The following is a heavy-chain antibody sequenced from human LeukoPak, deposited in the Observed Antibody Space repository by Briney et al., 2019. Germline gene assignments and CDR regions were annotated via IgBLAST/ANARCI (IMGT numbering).Heavy chain of an antibody. J-gene: IGHJ4*02. CDR3: ARHPTLRYGPSYYFDY. CDR1: GGSISSSSYY. CDR2: IYYSGST. D-gene: IGHD1-14*01. Sequence: SETLSLTCTVSGGSISSSSYYWGWIRQPPGKGLEWLGSIYYSGSTYYNPSLKSRVTISVDTSKNQFSLKLSSVTAADTAVYYCARHPTLRYGPSYYFDYWGQGTLVTVSS. V-gene: IGHV4-39*01.